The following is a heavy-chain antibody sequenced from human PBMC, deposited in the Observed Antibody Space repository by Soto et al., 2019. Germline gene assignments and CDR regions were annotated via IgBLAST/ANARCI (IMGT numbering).Heavy chain of an antibody. D-gene: IGHD5-18*01. V-gene: IGHV3-21*01. Sequence: GGSLRLSCAASGFTFSSYSVNWVRQAPGKGLEWVSLISNSGSDIYYADSVKGRFTISRDSAKSSLFLQMNNLRAEDTAVYYCARGVKGYSYGLYYFDNWGQGTLVTVSS. CDR1: GFTFSSYS. J-gene: IGHJ4*02. CDR3: ARGVKGYSYGLYYFDN. CDR2: ISNSGSDI.